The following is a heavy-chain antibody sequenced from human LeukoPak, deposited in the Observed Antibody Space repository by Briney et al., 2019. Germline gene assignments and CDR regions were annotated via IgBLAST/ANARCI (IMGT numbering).Heavy chain of an antibody. Sequence: GGSLRLSCAASGFTFGDYDMHWVRQATGKGLEWVSAIGTAGDTYYTGSVKGRSTISRENAKNSLYLQMNSLRAGDTAVYYCARVAKERVGGVYYFDYWGQGTLVTVSS. V-gene: IGHV3-13*01. CDR3: ARVAKERVGGVYYFDY. D-gene: IGHD1-1*01. CDR1: GFTFGDYD. CDR2: IGTAGDT. J-gene: IGHJ4*02.